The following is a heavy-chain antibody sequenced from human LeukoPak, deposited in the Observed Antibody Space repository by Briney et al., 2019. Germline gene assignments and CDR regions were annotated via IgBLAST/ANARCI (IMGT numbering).Heavy chain of an antibody. J-gene: IGHJ4*02. Sequence: GGSLRLSCAASGFIFANSVISWIRQAPGKGPEWVSAISGSGDRTDYADSVRGRFTISRDNSKNTLYLQMNSLRAEDTAVYYCAKDRGIAVAGSFDYWGQGTLVTVSS. D-gene: IGHD6-19*01. V-gene: IGHV3-23*01. CDR3: AKDRGIAVAGSFDY. CDR1: GFIFANSV. CDR2: ISGSGDRT.